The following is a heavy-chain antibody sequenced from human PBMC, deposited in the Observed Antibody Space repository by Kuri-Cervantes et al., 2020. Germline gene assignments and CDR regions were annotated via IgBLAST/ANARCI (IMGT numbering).Heavy chain of an antibody. CDR2: ISYVGSNK. Sequence: GGSLRLSCAASGFTLSSYAMHWVRQALGKGREWVAVISYVGSNKYYADSVKGRFTISRDNSKNTLYLQMNSLRAADTAVYYCASDWYYYDSSGYYDPYYYYYYCMDVWGKGTTVTVSS. V-gene: IGHV3-30-3*01. D-gene: IGHD3-22*01. CDR3: ASDWYYYDSSGYYDPYYYYYYCMDV. J-gene: IGHJ6*04. CDR1: GFTLSSYA.